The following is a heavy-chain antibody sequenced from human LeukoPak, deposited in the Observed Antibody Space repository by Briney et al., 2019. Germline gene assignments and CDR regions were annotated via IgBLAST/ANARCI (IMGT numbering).Heavy chain of an antibody. V-gene: IGHV4-39*01. J-gene: IGHJ6*03. Sequence: SETLSLTCTVSGGSISSSSYYWGWIRQPPGKGLEWIGNIYYSGSTYYNPSLKSRVTIPVDTSNNQFSLKLSSVTAADTAVYYCARPYCSGGSCYSVIYMDIWGKGTTVTVS. CDR2: IYYSGST. CDR3: ARPYCSGGSCYSVIYMDI. D-gene: IGHD2-15*01. CDR1: GGSISSSSYY.